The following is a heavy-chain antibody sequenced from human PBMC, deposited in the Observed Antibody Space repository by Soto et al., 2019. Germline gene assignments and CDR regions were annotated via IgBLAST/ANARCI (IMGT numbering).Heavy chain of an antibody. CDR3: ARDPGMVNSSSWNWFDP. Sequence: ASVKVSCKASGYTFTGYYMHWVRQAPGQGLEWMGWINPNSGGTNYAQKFQGWVTMTRDTSISTAYMELSRLRSDDTAVYYCARDPGMVNSSSWNWFDPWGQGTLVTVSS. D-gene: IGHD6-13*01. CDR1: GYTFTGYY. J-gene: IGHJ5*02. CDR2: INPNSGGT. V-gene: IGHV1-2*04.